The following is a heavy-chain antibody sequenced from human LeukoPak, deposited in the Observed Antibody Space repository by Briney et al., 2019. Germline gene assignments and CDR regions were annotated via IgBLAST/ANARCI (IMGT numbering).Heavy chain of an antibody. CDR2: IIPIFGTA. D-gene: IGHD2-15*01. Sequence: GASVKVSCKASGGTFSSYAISWVRQAPGQGLEWMGGIIPIFGTANYAQKFQGRVTITADESTSTAYMELSSLRSEDAAVYYCARDGTHCSGGSCPHVFDYWGQGTLVTVSS. CDR3: ARDGTHCSGGSCPHVFDY. V-gene: IGHV1-69*13. J-gene: IGHJ4*02. CDR1: GGTFSSYA.